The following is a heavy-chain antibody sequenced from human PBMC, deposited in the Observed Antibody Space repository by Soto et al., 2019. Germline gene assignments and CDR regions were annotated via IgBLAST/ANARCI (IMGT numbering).Heavy chain of an antibody. V-gene: IGHV4-59*01. CDR3: ARSPPEGMTTVSQYYYYYYMDV. CDR2: IYYSGST. J-gene: IGHJ6*03. Sequence: ETLSLTCTVSGGSISSYYWSWIRQPPGKGLEWIGYIYYSGSTNYNPSLKSRVTISVDTSKNQFSLKLSSVTAADTAVYYCARSPPEGMTTVSQYYYYYYMDVWGKGTTVTVSS. CDR1: GGSISSYY. D-gene: IGHD4-4*01.